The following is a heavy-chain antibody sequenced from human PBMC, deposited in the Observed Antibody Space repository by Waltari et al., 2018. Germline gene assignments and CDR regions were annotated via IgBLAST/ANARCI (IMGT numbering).Heavy chain of an antibody. CDR1: GFTFSSYA. J-gene: IGHJ4*02. V-gene: IGHV3-23*01. Sequence: EVQLLESGGGLVQPGGSLRLSCAASGFTFSSYAMSWVRQAPGKGLGGGSAISGRGGSTYYADSGKGRFTISRDNSKNTLYLQMNSLRAEDTAVYYCAKEERYSRRTFDYWGQGTLVTVSS. CDR3: AKEERYSRRTFDY. CDR2: ISGRGGST. D-gene: IGHD6-13*01.